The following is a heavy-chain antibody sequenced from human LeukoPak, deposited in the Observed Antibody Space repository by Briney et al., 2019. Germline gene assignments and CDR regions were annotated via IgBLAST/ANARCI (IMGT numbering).Heavy chain of an antibody. D-gene: IGHD1-26*01. J-gene: IGHJ4*02. Sequence: SETLSLTCTVSGGSLSTYYWTWIRQPPGRGLEWIRYIYYSGSTNYNPSLKSRVTISVDTSKNQFSLKLSSVTAADTAVYYCARDLGISGIHYRLDYWGQGTLVTVSS. V-gene: IGHV4-59*12. CDR2: IYYSGST. CDR3: ARDLGISGIHYRLDY. CDR1: GGSLSTYY.